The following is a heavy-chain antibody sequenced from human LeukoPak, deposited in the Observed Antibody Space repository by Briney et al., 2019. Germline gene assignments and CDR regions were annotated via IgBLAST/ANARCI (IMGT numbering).Heavy chain of an antibody. CDR1: GPSCRTNS. D-gene: IGHD6-19*01. V-gene: IGHV5-10-1*01. CDR3: ARGTGWTELDF. CDR2: IDPSDSYT. J-gene: IGHJ4*02. Sequence: GESLKISCKSSGPSCRTNSSNALRQMPGKGLEWVGRIDPSDSYTSYSPSFQGRVTISAAKSITTAYLQWGSLNTSDSAIYFCARGTGWTELDFWGRGALVTVSS.